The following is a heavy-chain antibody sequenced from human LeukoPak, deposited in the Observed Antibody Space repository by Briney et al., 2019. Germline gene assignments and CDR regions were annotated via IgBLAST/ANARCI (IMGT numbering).Heavy chain of an antibody. CDR2: IGWDDDK. Sequence: SGPTLVKPTQTLTLTCTFSGFSLSTSGMCVSWIRQPPGKALEWLARIGWDDDKFYSTSLKTRLTISKDTSKNQVVLTMTNMDPVDTATYYCARMIVVVPAATPGFDYWGQGTLVTVSS. CDR3: ARMIVVVPAATPGFDY. D-gene: IGHD2-2*01. CDR1: GFSLSTSGMC. J-gene: IGHJ4*02. V-gene: IGHV2-70*17.